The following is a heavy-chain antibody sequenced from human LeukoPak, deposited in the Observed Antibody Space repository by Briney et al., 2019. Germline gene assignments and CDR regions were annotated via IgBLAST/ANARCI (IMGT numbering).Heavy chain of an antibody. CDR1: GGSITQTNY. CDR3: ARHSGALFGPKDV. D-gene: IGHD5-12*01. V-gene: IGHV4-4*02. J-gene: IGHJ6*02. CDR2: VNLQGST. Sequence: SETLSLTCGVSGGSITQTNYWTWVRQPPGKGLEWIGEVNLQGSTNYNPSLMGRVAISVDKSENHVSLQLTSVTAADTAVYYCARHSGALFGPKDVWGQGTTVIVTS.